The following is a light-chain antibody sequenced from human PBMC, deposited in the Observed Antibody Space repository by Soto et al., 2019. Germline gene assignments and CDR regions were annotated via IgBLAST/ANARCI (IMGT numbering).Light chain of an antibody. CDR2: EVT. J-gene: IGLJ1*01. V-gene: IGLV2-14*01. CDR3: TSYTTITTPSV. CDR1: SSDIGAYSF. Sequence: QSALTQPASVSGSPGQSLTISCSGTSSDIGAYSFVSWYQVPTGRALKLIISEVTVRPSGDSPRFSASKSGNSASLTISGLQAEDEAAYYCTSYTTITTPSVFGSGTKVTVL.